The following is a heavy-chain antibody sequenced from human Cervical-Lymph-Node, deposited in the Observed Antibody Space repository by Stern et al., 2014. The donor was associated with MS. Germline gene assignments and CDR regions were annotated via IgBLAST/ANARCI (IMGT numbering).Heavy chain of an antibody. CDR2: TYYRSKWYS. V-gene: IGHV6-1*01. J-gene: IGHJ5*02. CDR1: GDSVSSNSAA. Sequence: QLVQSGPGLVKPSQTLSLTCAISGDSVSSNSAAWSWVRQSPSRGLEWLGRTYYRSKWYSDYAESVKSRMTINTDTSKNQFSLHLNSVTPEDTALYYCARERQVSGSYEDWHDPWGQGILVTVSS. CDR3: ARERQVSGSYEDWHDP. D-gene: IGHD3-3*01.